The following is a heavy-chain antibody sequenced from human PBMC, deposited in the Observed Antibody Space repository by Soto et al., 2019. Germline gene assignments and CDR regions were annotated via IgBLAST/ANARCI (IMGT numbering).Heavy chain of an antibody. V-gene: IGHV3-30*18. J-gene: IGHJ6*02. CDR1: GFTFSSYG. CDR3: AKWAPTYNDFWSGLGTSGMDV. D-gene: IGHD3-3*01. Sequence: QVQMVESGGGVVQPGRSLRLSCAASGFTFSSYGMHWVRQAPGKGLERVAVISYDGRNKVYADSVKGRFTLSRDNSRNTVYLQMNSLRVEDTAVYYCAKWAPTYNDFWSGLGTSGMDVWGQGTTVTVSS. CDR2: ISYDGRNK.